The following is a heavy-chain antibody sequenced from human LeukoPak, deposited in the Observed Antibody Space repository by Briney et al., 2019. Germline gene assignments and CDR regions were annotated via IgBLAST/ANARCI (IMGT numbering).Heavy chain of an antibody. CDR1: GGSISSSSYY. J-gene: IGHJ4*02. CDR2: IYYSGST. V-gene: IGHV4-39*01. Sequence: SETLSLTCTVSGGSISSSSYYWGWMRQPPGKGLEWIGSIYYSGSTYYNPTPTGPPTMSVHTSKSPCSLKLSSGTPAVPAVYYCARGRGYCSSTSCYEIRIVAATKYSFDYWGQGTLATSP. D-gene: IGHD2-2*03. CDR3: ARGRGYCSSTSCYEIRIVAATKYSFDY.